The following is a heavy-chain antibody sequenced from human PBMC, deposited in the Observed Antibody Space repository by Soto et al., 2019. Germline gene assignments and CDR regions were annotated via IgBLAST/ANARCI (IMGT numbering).Heavy chain of an antibody. CDR2: INHSGST. V-gene: IGHV4-34*01. Sequence: PSETLSLTCAVYGGSFSGYYWSWIRQPPGKGLEWIGEINHSGSTNYNPSLKSRVTISVDTSKNQFSLKLSSVTAADTAVYYCERDLRRDGYNERFDYWGQGTLVTVSS. D-gene: IGHD5-12*01. CDR1: GGSFSGYY. CDR3: ERDLRRDGYNERFDY. J-gene: IGHJ4*02.